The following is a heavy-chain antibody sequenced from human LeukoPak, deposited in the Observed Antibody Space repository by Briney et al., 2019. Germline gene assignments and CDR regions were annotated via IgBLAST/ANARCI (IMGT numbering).Heavy chain of an antibody. CDR2: ISPVDAET. V-gene: IGHV5-51*01. J-gene: IGHJ2*01. Sequence: GEPRKISCKGSGYSFTSYWFGWVRQMPGKGLEWMGIISPVDAETRYSPSFQGQVTISADKSISTPYVQWSSLKASGTAMYYCVRQATVVTTWYFDLRGGSALVTVS. D-gene: IGHD4-23*01. CDR1: GYSFTSYW. CDR3: VRQATVVTTWYFDL.